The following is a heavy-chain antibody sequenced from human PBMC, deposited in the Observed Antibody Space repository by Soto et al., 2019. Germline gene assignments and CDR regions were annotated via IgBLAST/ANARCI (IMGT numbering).Heavy chain of an antibody. CDR3: AHRLYDSSGYSFDY. Sequence: QITLKESGPTLVKPTQTLTLTFTFSGFSLSTSGVGVAWIRQPPGKALEWLALIYWDDDQRYSPSLKNRLTVTKDTSKNQVVLIMTNMDPVDTATYYCAHRLYDSSGYSFDYWGQGTLVTVSS. D-gene: IGHD3-22*01. V-gene: IGHV2-5*02. CDR2: IYWDDDQ. CDR1: GFSLSTSGVG. J-gene: IGHJ4*02.